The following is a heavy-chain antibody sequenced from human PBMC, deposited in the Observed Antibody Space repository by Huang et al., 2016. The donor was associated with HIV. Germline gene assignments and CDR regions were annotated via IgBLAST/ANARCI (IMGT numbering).Heavy chain of an antibody. CDR2: LNLDGSER. CDR3: ARGFQAKPGDY. CDR1: GFTVRSYW. Sequence: EVHLVESGGGLVRPGRSVRLSCAASGFTVRSYWMNWVRQVKGRGLEWVAKLNLDGSERLYVDSVRGRVTIPRDNANNSVSLPLNSLKAEDTGVYYCARGFQAKPGDYWGQGTLVTVSS. J-gene: IGHJ4*02. V-gene: IGHV3-7*01.